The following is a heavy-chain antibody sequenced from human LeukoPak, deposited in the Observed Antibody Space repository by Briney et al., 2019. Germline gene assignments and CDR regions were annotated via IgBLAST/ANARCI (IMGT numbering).Heavy chain of an antibody. CDR2: IYHSGST. CDR1: GYSISSGHY. CDR3: ARDSRAAADYNWFDP. J-gene: IGHJ5*02. Sequence: SSETLSLTCTVSGYSISSGHYWGWIRQPPGKGLEWIGSIYHSGSTYHNPSLKSRVTISVDTSKNQFSLKLSSVTAADTAVYYCARDSRAAADYNWFDPWGQGTLVTVSS. V-gene: IGHV4-38-2*02. D-gene: IGHD6-13*01.